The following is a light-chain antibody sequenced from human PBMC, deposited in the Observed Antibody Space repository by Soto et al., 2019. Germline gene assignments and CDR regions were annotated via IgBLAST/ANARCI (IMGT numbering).Light chain of an antibody. V-gene: IGKV1-6*01. CDR2: AAS. J-gene: IGKJ3*01. CDR3: LQKYFYPCT. CDR1: QGIRHD. Sequence: AIQMTQSPSSLSASVGDRVTITCRASQGIRHDLDWFQQKPGKAPKLLIYAASSLQSGVPARFSGSGSGTDFTLTISSLQPEDFATYYCLQKYFYPCTVGPGTKVDIK.